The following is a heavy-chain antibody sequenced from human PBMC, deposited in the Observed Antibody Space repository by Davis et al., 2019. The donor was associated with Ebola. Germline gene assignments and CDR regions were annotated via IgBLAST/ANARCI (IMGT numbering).Heavy chain of an antibody. CDR1: GYTFNDYG. Sequence: ASVKVSCKASGYTFNDYGISWVRQAPGQEPEWMGWVSAYNGNTNYAQEVQGRVTVTTDTSTSTAYMELRSLTSDDTAVYYCARTGLVESLYMDVWGEGTTVTVSS. V-gene: IGHV1-18*04. J-gene: IGHJ6*03. CDR2: VSAYNGNT. CDR3: ARTGLVESLYMDV. D-gene: IGHD5/OR15-5a*01.